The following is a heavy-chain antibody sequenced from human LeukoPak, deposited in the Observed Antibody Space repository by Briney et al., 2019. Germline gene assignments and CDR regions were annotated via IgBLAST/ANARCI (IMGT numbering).Heavy chain of an antibody. CDR2: ISGSGGST. D-gene: IGHD6-13*01. CDR3: ARVDSSWYYYGMDV. CDR1: GVTFRSYA. Sequence: GGSLRLSCAASGVTFRSYAMSWVRQAPGKGLEWVSAISGSGGSTYYADSVKGRFTISRDNSKNTLYLQMNSLRAEDTAVYYCARVDSSWYYYGMDVWGQGTTVTVSS. J-gene: IGHJ6*02. V-gene: IGHV3-23*01.